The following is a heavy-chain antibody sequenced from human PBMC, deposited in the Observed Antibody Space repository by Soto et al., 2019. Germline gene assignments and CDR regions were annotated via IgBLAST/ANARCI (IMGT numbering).Heavy chain of an antibody. V-gene: IGHV3-30*18. J-gene: IGHJ4*02. CDR2: ISYDGSNK. CDR1: GFTFSSYG. CDR3: AKLGGSGYSGYGLFDY. D-gene: IGHD5-12*01. Sequence: QVQLVESGGGVVQPGRSLRLSCAASGFTFSSYGMHWVSQAPGKGLEWVAGISYDGSNKYYADSVKGRFTISIDNSKNTLYLQMNSLRAEDTAVYYCAKLGGSGYSGYGLFDYWGQVTLVTVSS.